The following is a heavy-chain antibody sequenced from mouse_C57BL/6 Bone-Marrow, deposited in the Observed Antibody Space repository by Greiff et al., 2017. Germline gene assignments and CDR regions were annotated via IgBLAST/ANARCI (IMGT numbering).Heavy chain of an antibody. CDR2: IYPGSGNT. CDR1: GYTFTDYY. CDR3: ARGRFAY. Sequence: QVQLQQSGAELVRPGASVKLSCKASGYTFTDYYINWVKQRPGQGLEWIARIYPGSGNTYYNEKFKGKATLTAEKSSSTAYMQLSSLTSEDSAVXFCARGRFAYWGQGTLVTVSA. V-gene: IGHV1-76*01. J-gene: IGHJ3*01.